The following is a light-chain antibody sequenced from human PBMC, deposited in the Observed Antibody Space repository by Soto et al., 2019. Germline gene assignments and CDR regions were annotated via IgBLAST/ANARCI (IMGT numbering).Light chain of an antibody. CDR3: SSYTSSSTLV. CDR2: EVS. Sequence: QSVMTQPASVSGSPGQSNTICCTGTSRDVGGYNYVSWYQQHPGKAPKLMIYEVSNRPSGVSNRFSGSKSGNTASLTISGLQAEDEADYYCSSYTSSSTLVFGGGTKVTVL. CDR1: SRDVGGYNY. J-gene: IGLJ2*01. V-gene: IGLV2-14*01.